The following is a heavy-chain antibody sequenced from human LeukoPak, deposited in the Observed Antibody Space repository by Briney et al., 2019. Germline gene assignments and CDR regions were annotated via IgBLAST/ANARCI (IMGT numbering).Heavy chain of an antibody. Sequence: GGSLRLSCAASGFIFSSYGMHWARQAPGKGLEWVAVISYDGSDKYYANSVKGRFTISRDNSKNTLYLQMNSLRAEDTAVYYCAQDRDTNRLHYYHGMDVWGQGTTVTVSS. D-gene: IGHD1-14*01. CDR3: AQDRDTNRLHYYHGMDV. CDR1: GFIFSSYG. V-gene: IGHV3-30*18. J-gene: IGHJ6*02. CDR2: ISYDGSDK.